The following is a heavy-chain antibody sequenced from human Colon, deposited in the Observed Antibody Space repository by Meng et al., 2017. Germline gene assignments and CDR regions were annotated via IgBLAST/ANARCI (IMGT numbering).Heavy chain of an antibody. Sequence: QGQLQESGPGLVKPSQTLSLTCTVSGASFGSGGYYWTWIRQHPGKGLEWIGYIYYSGTTYYNPSLKSRVTISVDTSKNQFSLKMSSVTAADTAVYYCARDPSYYYDTSGYYGNFFDPWGQGTLVTVSS. J-gene: IGHJ5*02. CDR2: IYYSGTT. D-gene: IGHD3-22*01. CDR1: GASFGSGGYY. V-gene: IGHV4-31*03. CDR3: ARDPSYYYDTSGYYGNFFDP.